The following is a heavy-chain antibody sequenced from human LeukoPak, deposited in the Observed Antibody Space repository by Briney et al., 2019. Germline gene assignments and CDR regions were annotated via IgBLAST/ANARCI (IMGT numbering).Heavy chain of an antibody. CDR3: ASSPRLTTSWFLFDS. J-gene: IGHJ5*01. D-gene: IGHD2-2*01. CDR2: VYYSGST. Sequence: PSESLSLTCSVSGDSFSNYYWTWIRQPPGKGLEGIGYVYYSGSTHYNPSLKTRLHLSVDTSKNRFSLKLRSVTAADTAVYYCASSPRLTTSWFLFDSWGHGTLVTVSS. CDR1: GDSFSNYY. V-gene: IGHV4-59*08.